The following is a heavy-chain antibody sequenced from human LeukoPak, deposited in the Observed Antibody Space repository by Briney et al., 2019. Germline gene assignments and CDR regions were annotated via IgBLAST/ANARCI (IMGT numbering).Heavy chain of an antibody. CDR2: ISGSGGST. Sequence: GGSLRLSCAASGFTFSTYAMSWVRQAPGKGLEWVSAISGSGGSTYYADSVKGRFTISRDNSKNTLYLQMNSLRAEDTAVYYCAKDHRSITIFGAGAYWGQGTLVTVSS. CDR1: GFTFSTYA. J-gene: IGHJ4*02. CDR3: AKDHRSITIFGAGAY. V-gene: IGHV3-23*01. D-gene: IGHD3-3*01.